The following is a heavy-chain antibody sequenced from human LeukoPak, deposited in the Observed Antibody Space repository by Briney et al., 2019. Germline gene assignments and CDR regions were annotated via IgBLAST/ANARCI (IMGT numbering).Heavy chain of an antibody. V-gene: IGHV3-53*01. CDR3: ARAWAHDINSQLGAFDI. J-gene: IGHJ3*02. CDR2: IYSGGST. CDR1: GFTVSSNY. D-gene: IGHD4-23*01. Sequence: GGSLRLSCAASGFTVSSNYMSWVRQAPGKGLEWVSVIYSGGSTYYADSVKGRFTISRDNSKNTLYLQMNSLRAEDTAVYYCARAWAHDINSQLGAFDIWGQGTMVTVSS.